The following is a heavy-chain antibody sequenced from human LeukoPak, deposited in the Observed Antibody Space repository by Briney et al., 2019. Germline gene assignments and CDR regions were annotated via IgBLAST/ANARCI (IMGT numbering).Heavy chain of an antibody. V-gene: IGHV3-21*01. Sequence: GGSLRLSCAASGFTFSSYSMTWVRQAPGKGLEWVSSMSSGSRYIYYADSVRGRFTISRDNAENSLYLLMNSLRAEDTAVYYCARDRPTGASRLFVVQWGQGTLVIVSA. D-gene: IGHD3-3*01. J-gene: IGHJ4*02. CDR3: ARDRPTGASRLFVVQ. CDR2: MSSGSRYI. CDR1: GFTFSSYS.